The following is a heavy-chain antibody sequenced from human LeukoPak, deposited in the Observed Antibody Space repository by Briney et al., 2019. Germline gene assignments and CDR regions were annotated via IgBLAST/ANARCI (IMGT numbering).Heavy chain of an antibody. Sequence: SETLSLTCTVSGGSITYYHWSWIRQPPGKGLEWIGYMYYSGSTDHNPSLKSRVTISVDTSKNQFSLKLRSVTAADTAVYYCARRVGKAADGNPFDIWGQGTMVTVSS. CDR1: GGSITYYH. D-gene: IGHD6-13*01. V-gene: IGHV4-59*08. CDR2: MYYSGST. J-gene: IGHJ3*02. CDR3: ARRVGKAADGNPFDI.